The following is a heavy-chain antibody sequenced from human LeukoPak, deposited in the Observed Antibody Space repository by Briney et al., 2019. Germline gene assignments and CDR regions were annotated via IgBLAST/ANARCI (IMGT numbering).Heavy chain of an antibody. Sequence: GGSLRLSCAVSGYPFSDHYIDWVRQAPGKGLEWVSGISWNSGTKGYADSVKGRLTISRDNAKNSLYLQMNSLRGEDAALYYCAVLHYYAMDVWGQGTTVTVSS. D-gene: IGHD2-8*01. V-gene: IGHV3-9*01. CDR3: AVLHYYAMDV. CDR1: GYPFSDHY. J-gene: IGHJ6*02. CDR2: ISWNSGTK.